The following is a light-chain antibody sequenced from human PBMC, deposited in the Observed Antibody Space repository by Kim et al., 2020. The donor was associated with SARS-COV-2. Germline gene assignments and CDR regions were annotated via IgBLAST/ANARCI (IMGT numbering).Light chain of an antibody. J-gene: IGLJ1*01. CDR1: DSNIGAGYD. CDR3: QSYDTSLNGV. V-gene: IGLV1-40*01. Sequence: GQRVTISCTGSDSNIGAGYDVHWYSQLPGTAPKLLIYGDNKRPSGVSDRFSASKTGTSASLAITGLQAEDEADYYCQSYDTSLNGVFGTGTKVTVL. CDR2: GDN.